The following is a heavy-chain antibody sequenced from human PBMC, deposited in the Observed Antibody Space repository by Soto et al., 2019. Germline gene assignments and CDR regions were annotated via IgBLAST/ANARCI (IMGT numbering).Heavy chain of an antibody. D-gene: IGHD3-22*01. CDR3: ARQGITMIVVVITDNWFDP. CDR2: IYNSGST. Sequence: SETLSLTCSVSGGSISSSNYYWGWIRQPPGKGLEWIGSIYNSGSTYYNPSLKSRVTISVDTSKNQFSLKLSSVTAADTAVYYCARQGITMIVVVITDNWFDPWGQGTLVTVSS. CDR1: GGSISSSNYY. J-gene: IGHJ5*02. V-gene: IGHV4-39*01.